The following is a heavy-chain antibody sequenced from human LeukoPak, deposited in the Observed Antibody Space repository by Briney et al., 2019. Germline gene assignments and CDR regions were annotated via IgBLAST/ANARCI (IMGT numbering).Heavy chain of an antibody. CDR3: ARSEYMDV. CDR2: IYYSGST. CDR1: GGSISSSSYY. V-gene: IGHV4-39*01. J-gene: IGHJ6*03. Sequence: SETLSLTCTVSGGSISSSSYYWGWIRQPPGKGLEWIGSIYYSGSTYYNPSLTSRVTISVDTSKNQFSLKLSSVTAADTAVYYCARSEYMDVWGKGTTVTVSS.